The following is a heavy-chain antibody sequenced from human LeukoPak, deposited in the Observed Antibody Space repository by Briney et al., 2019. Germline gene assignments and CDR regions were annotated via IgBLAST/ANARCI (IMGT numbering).Heavy chain of an antibody. Sequence: ASVKVSCKASGYSFPTYGFSWVRQAPGQGLEWMGWVSAYSGNTNYAQTLQGRVTMTTDTSTSTVYMELRSLRSDDTAVYYCARDAHYKFDNWDQGTLVTVSS. CDR3: ARDAHYKFDN. J-gene: IGHJ4*02. CDR1: GYSFPTYG. D-gene: IGHD4-11*01. V-gene: IGHV1-18*01. CDR2: VSAYSGNT.